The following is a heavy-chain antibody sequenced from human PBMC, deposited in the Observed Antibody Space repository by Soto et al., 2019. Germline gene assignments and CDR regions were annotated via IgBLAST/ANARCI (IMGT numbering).Heavy chain of an antibody. CDR1: GFTFSNAW. V-gene: IGHV3-15*01. Sequence: EVQLVESGGGLVKPGGSLRLSCAASGFTFSNAWMSWVRQAPGKGLEWVGRIKSKTDGGTTDYAAPVKGRFTISRDDSKTTLYLQMNSLKPEDTAVYYCTTEGGSYNWNPIGWVYWGQGTLVTVSS. CDR3: TTEGGSYNWNPIGWVY. CDR2: IKSKTDGGTT. D-gene: IGHD1-20*01. J-gene: IGHJ4*02.